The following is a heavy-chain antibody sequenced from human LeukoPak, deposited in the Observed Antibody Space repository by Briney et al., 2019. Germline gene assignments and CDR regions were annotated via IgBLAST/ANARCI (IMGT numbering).Heavy chain of an antibody. D-gene: IGHD6-6*01. V-gene: IGHV4-30-2*01. CDR3: ARVQALLRPIAALDAFDI. Sequence: SETLSLTCTVSGGSISSGGYYWSWIRQPPGKGLEWIGYIYHSGSTYYNPSLKSRVTISVDRSKNQFSLKLSSVTAADTAVYYCARVQALLRPIAALDAFDIWGQGTMVTVSS. CDR1: GGSISSGGYY. J-gene: IGHJ3*02. CDR2: IYHSGST.